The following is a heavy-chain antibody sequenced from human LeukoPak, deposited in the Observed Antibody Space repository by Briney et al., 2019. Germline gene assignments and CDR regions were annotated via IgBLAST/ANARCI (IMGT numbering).Heavy chain of an antibody. J-gene: IGHJ4*02. V-gene: IGHV4-39*01. CDR2: IYFSGTT. Sequence: SETLSLTCTVSGGSISSSSYYWGWIRQPPGRGLEWIGNIYFSGTTYYNPPLKSRVTISVDTSKNQFSLRLSSVTAADTAVYYCARRYYYDSRGYWYYFDYWGQGILVTVSS. CDR1: GGSISSSSYY. D-gene: IGHD3-22*01. CDR3: ARRYYYDSRGYWYYFDY.